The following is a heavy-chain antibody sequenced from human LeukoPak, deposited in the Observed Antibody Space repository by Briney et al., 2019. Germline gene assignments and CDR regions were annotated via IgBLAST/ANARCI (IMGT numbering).Heavy chain of an antibody. CDR2: ISYDGSNK. J-gene: IGHJ6*02. V-gene: IGHV3-30*04. D-gene: IGHD3-10*01. Sequence: GGSLRLSCAASGFTFSSYAMHWVRQAPGKGLEWVAVISYDGSNKYYADSVKGRFTISRDNSENTLYLQMNSLRAEDTAVYYCASNPRGYYYYGMDVWGQGTTVTVSS. CDR3: ASNPRGYYYYGMDV. CDR1: GFTFSSYA.